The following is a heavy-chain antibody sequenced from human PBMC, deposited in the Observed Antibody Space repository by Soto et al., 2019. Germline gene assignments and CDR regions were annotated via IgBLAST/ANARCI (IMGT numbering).Heavy chain of an antibody. D-gene: IGHD1-1*01. V-gene: IGHV1-3*01. J-gene: IGHJ4*02. Sequence: AASVKVSCKASRYSFTTYALHWVRQAPGQRLEWMGWINAGNGDTKYSEKFQGRVTITRDTSANTAYMELSSLGSEDTSVYYCARDPGTGAALRAYHFDYWGQGTLVTVSS. CDR1: RYSFTTYA. CDR2: INAGNGDT. CDR3: ARDPGTGAALRAYHFDY.